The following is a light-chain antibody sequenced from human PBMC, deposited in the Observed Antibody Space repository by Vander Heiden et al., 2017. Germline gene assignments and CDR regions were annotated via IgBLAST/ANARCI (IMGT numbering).Light chain of an antibody. CDR3: QSYDSSLSGSRV. CDR2: VNS. J-gene: IGLJ3*02. CDR1: SSNIGAGYA. Sequence: QPVLTQPPSVSGAPGQRATISCTGSSSNIGAGYAVHWYQQLPGTAPKLLIYVNSDRPSGVPDRFSGSKSGTSASLAITGLQAEDEADYYCQSYDSSLSGSRVFGGGTKLTVL. V-gene: IGLV1-40*01.